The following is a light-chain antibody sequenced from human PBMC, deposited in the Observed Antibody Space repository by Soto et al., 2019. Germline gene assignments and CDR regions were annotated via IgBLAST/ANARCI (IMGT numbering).Light chain of an antibody. V-gene: IGLV2-14*01. CDR2: EVS. J-gene: IGLJ2*01. CDR3: SSYSTSTTYVI. CDR1: SSDVGGYNY. Sequence: QSVLTQPAAVSGSPGQSITISCTGTSSDVGGYNYVSWYQQYPGKAPKLIIYEVSLRPSGLSNRFSGSKSGNTASLTISGLQDEDEADYYCSSYSTSTTYVIFGGGTKLTVL.